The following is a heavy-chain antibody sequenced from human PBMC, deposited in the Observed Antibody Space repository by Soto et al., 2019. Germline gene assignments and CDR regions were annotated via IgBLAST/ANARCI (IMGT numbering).Heavy chain of an antibody. CDR2: ISAYNGNT. CDR1: GYTFTSYG. D-gene: IGHD2-15*01. J-gene: IGHJ5*02. Sequence: QVQRVQSGAEVKKPGASVKVSCKASGYTFTSYGISWVRQAPGQGLEWMGWISAYNGNTNYAQKLQGRVTMTTDTSTSTAYMELRSLRSDDTAVYYCARDERYCSGGSCYDWFDPWGQGTLVTVSS. CDR3: ARDERYCSGGSCYDWFDP. V-gene: IGHV1-18*01.